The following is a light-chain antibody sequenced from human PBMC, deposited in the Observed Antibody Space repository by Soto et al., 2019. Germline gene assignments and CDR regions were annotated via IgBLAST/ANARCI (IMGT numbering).Light chain of an antibody. CDR3: QSYDTSLSGVI. CDR1: SSNIGAGYD. CDR2: ADN. V-gene: IGLV1-40*01. J-gene: IGLJ2*01. Sequence: QSVLTQTPSVSGAPGQKITMSCTGSSSNIGAGYDVHSYQQIPGAAPRLLIYADNNRPSGVPDRFSASKSGTSASLAITGLQGEDEANYYCQSYDTSLSGVIFGAGTKLTVL.